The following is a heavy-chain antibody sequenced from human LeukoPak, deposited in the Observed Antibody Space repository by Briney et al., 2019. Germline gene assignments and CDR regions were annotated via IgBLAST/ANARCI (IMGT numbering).Heavy chain of an antibody. CDR2: ISSSSSYI. J-gene: IGHJ3*02. Sequence: GGSLRLSCAASGFTFSNAWMSWVRQAPGKGLEWVSSISSSSSYIYYADSVKGRFTISRDNAKNSLYLQMNSLRAEDTAVYYCAREDNWNYVDIWGQGTMVTVSS. CDR1: GFTFSNAW. D-gene: IGHD1-7*01. CDR3: AREDNWNYVDI. V-gene: IGHV3-21*01.